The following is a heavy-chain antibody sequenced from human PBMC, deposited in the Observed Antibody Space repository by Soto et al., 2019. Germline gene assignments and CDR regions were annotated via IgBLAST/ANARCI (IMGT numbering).Heavy chain of an antibody. D-gene: IGHD7-27*01. Sequence: PVLSLRVCWKGAGFSFISYGGRWVRQITEKGLEWMGIIYPGDSDTRYSPSFQGQVTISADKSISTAYLQWSSLKASDTAMYYCASQVGNWGVLYYYSGMDVWVQGTTVTGSS. V-gene: IGHV5-51*01. CDR2: IYPGDSDT. CDR1: GFSFISYG. CDR3: ASQVGNWGVLYYYSGMDV. J-gene: IGHJ6*02.